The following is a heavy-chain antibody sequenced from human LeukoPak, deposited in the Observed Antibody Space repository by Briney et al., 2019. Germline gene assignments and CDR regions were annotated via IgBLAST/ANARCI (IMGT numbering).Heavy chain of an antibody. CDR2: ISDSGVNT. V-gene: IGHV3-23*01. CDR3: ARGRGTNSGPTLEY. Sequence: RGPLRLSCAASGFTFTTSSMTWVRQAPGKGLEWVSSISDSGVNTFYGDSVKGRFTISRDNSKNTLSLQMNSLRVDDTAVYYCARGRGTNSGPTLEYWGQGSLVTVSS. J-gene: IGHJ4*02. D-gene: IGHD6-19*01. CDR1: GFTFTTSS.